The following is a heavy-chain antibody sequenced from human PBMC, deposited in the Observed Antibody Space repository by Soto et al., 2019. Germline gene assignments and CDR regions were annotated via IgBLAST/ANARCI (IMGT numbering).Heavy chain of an antibody. V-gene: IGHV1-18*04. CDR1: GYTFTSYG. CDR2: ISAYNGNT. CDR3: AIGTYSYDSIGYDGTFEI. J-gene: IGHJ3*02. Sequence: ASVKVSCKASGYTFTSYGISWVRQAPGQGLEWMGWISAYNGNTNYAQKLQGRVTMTTDTSTSTAYMELRSLRSDDTAVYYCAIGTYSYDSIGYDGTFEIWGQGTRVTVSS. D-gene: IGHD3-22*01.